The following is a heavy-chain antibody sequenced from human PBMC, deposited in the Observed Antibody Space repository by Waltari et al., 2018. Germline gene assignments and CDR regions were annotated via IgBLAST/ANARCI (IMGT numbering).Heavy chain of an antibody. CDR3: ARTWGNSPPLGWFDP. J-gene: IGHJ5*01. CDR1: GGPFIDYS. CDR2: ISHSGVT. D-gene: IGHD7-27*01. V-gene: IGHV4-34*01. Sequence: QVQLHQWGAGLLKPSETLSLTCAVSGGPFIDYSWSWIRQSPGKGLEWIGEISHSGVTHYNPSLRSRVTMSVETIKKQFSLMLTSVTAADTAVYFCARTWGNSPPLGWFDPWGRGTRVTISS.